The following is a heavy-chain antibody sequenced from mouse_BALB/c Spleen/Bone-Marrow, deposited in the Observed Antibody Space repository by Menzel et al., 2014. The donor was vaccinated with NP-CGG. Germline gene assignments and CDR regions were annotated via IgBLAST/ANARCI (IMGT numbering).Heavy chain of an antibody. CDR1: GYTFTSYV. CDR3: ARSPWYFDV. V-gene: IGHV1-14*01. Sequence: EVHLVESGPELVKPGASVKMSCKASGYTFTSYVMHWAKQKPGQGLEWIGYINPYNDGTKYNEKFKGKATLTSDKSSSTAYMELGSLTSEDSAVYYCARSPWYFDVWGAGTTVTVSS. J-gene: IGHJ1*01. CDR2: INPYNDGT.